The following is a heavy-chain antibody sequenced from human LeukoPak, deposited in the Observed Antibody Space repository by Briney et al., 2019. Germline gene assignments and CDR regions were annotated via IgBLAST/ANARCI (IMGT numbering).Heavy chain of an antibody. Sequence: GGSLRLSCAASGFRFTDYSMSWVRQSPGKGLEWVALISYDGTKTYYAESVKGRFTISRDNSKNTLFLQMNSLSAEDTAMYYCEREWFGESNWGQGTLVTVSS. CDR3: EREWFGESN. CDR2: ISYDGTKT. CDR1: GFRFTDYS. D-gene: IGHD3-10*01. J-gene: IGHJ4*02. V-gene: IGHV3-30*04.